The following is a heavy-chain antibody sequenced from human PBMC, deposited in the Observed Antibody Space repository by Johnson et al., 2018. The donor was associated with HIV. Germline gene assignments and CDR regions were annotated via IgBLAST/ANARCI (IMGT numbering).Heavy chain of an antibody. CDR2: ISGSGGST. V-gene: IGHV3-23*01. CDR1: GFTFSSYA. Sequence: EVQLLESGGGLVQPGGSLRLSCAASGFTFSSYAMSWVRQAPGKGLEWVSAISGSGGSTYYADSVKGRFTISRDNSKNTLYLQMNSLRAEDTAVYYCAKDRRYCGVDCSVDAFDIWGQGTMVTVSS. D-gene: IGHD2-21*02. J-gene: IGHJ3*02. CDR3: AKDRRYCGVDCSVDAFDI.